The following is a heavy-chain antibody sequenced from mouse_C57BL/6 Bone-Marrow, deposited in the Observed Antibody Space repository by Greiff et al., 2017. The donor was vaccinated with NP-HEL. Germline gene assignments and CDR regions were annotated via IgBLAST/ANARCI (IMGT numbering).Heavy chain of an antibody. CDR1: GFSLTSYA. V-gene: IGHV2-9-1*01. CDR2: IWTGGGT. CDR3: ARNLATDYYVYFDY. D-gene: IGHD1-1*01. Sequence: VMLVESGPGLVAPSQSLSITCTVSGFSLTSYAISWVRQPPGKGLEWLGVIWTGGGTNYNSALKSRLSISKDNSKSQVFLKMNSLQTDDTARYYCARNLATDYYVYFDYWGQGTTLTVSS. J-gene: IGHJ2*01.